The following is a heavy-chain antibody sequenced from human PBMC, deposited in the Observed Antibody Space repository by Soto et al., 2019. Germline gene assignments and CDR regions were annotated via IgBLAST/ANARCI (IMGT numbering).Heavy chain of an antibody. D-gene: IGHD6-13*01. CDR2: INSDGSTI. J-gene: IGHJ6*02. CDR1: GFTFSSYW. CDR3: ARDHYSSSWYGSQGYYGMDV. Sequence: GGSLRLSCAASGFTFSSYWMHWVRQAPGKGLVWVSRINSDGSTIYYADSVKGRFTISRDNAKNSLYLQMNSLRAEDTAVYYCARDHYSSSWYGSQGYYGMDVWGQGTTVTVSS. V-gene: IGHV3-74*01.